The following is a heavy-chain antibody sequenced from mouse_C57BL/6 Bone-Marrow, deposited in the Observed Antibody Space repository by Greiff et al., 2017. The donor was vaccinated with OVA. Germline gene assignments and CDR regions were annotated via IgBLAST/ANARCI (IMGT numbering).Heavy chain of an antibody. CDR3: ARDSSGYVGWFAY. CDR1: GYTFTSYW. D-gene: IGHD3-2*02. V-gene: IGHV1-64*01. CDR2: IHPNSGST. J-gene: IGHJ3*01. Sequence: VQLQQPGAELVKPGASVKLSCKASGYTFTSYWMHWVKQRPGQGLEWIGMIHPNSGSTNYNEKFKSKATLTVDKSSSTAYMQLSSLTSEDSAVYYCARDSSGYVGWFAYWGQGTLVTVSA.